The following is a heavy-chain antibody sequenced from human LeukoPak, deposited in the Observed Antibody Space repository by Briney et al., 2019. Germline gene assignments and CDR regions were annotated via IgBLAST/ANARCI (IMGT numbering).Heavy chain of an antibody. CDR3: ARQPHRAGGPLRSFDI. D-gene: IGHD1-26*01. CDR1: GYNFPIYW. V-gene: IGHV5-51*01. Sequence: GESLKISCKTSGYNFPIYWIGWVRQMPGKGLEWMGIIYPAQSDTRYSPSFQDQVTISADKSTSTVYLQWSSLKASDSAIYFCARQPHRAGGPLRSFDIWGQGTMVTVSS. CDR2: IYPAQSDT. J-gene: IGHJ3*02.